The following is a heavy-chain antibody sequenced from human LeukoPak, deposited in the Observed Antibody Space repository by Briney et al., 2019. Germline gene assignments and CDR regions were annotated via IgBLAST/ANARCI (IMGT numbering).Heavy chain of an antibody. Sequence: PSETLSLTCVVHGGSFSGYYWSWIRQPPGKGLECIGKINHSGSTNYNPSLKSRVTISVDTSKNQFSLKLTSVTTADTAVYYCARAVEYNFWSGLQRRAATFDYWGQGTLVTVSS. CDR3: ARAVEYNFWSGLQRRAATFDY. CDR1: GGSFSGYY. CDR2: INHSGST. V-gene: IGHV4-34*01. J-gene: IGHJ4*02. D-gene: IGHD3-3*01.